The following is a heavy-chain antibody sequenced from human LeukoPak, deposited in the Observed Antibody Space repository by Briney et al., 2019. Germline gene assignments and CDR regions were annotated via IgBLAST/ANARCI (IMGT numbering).Heavy chain of an antibody. J-gene: IGHJ4*02. CDR3: ARRGYCSGGSCYPYYFDY. CDR2: IYYSGST. CDR1: GGSISSSSYY. Sequence: PSETLSLTCTASGGSISSSSYYWGWIRQPPGKGLEWIGSIYYSGSTYYNPSLKSRVTISVDTSKNQFSLKLSSVTAADTAVYYCARRGYCSGGSCYPYYFDYWGQGTLVTVSS. D-gene: IGHD2-15*01. V-gene: IGHV4-39*01.